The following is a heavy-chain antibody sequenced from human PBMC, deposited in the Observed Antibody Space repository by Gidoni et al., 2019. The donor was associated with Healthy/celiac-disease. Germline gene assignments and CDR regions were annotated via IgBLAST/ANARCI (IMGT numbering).Heavy chain of an antibody. Sequence: EVQLLESGGGLVQPGGSLRLSCAASGFTFSRYAMSWVRQAPGKGMEWVSAISGSGGSTYYADSVKGRFTISRDNSKNTLYLQMNSLRAEDTAVYYCAKDFEYSSSWYVGIDYWGQGTLVTVSS. CDR1: GFTFSRYA. V-gene: IGHV3-23*01. CDR2: ISGSGGST. CDR3: AKDFEYSSSWYVGIDY. D-gene: IGHD6-13*01. J-gene: IGHJ4*02.